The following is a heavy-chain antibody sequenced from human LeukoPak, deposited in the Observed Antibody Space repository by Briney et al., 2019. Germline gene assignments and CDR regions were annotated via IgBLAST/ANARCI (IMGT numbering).Heavy chain of an antibody. CDR3: ARDGHPFDL. CDR2: IKQDGSEK. V-gene: IGHV3-7*01. CDR1: GFRFSSYW. Sequence: GRSLRLSCAASGFRFSSYWMSWVRQAPGKGLEWVANIKQDGSEKYYVDSVNGRFTISRDNDKNSLYLQMNSLRAEDTAVYYCARDGHPFDLWGQGTLVSVAS. J-gene: IGHJ4*02.